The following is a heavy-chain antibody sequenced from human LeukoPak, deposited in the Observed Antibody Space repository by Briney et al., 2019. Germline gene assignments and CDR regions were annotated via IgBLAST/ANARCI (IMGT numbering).Heavy chain of an antibody. J-gene: IGHJ3*02. CDR2: IFYSGST. CDR3: ARGFAYRDYVWGSYRADGFDI. CDR1: GDSISNYC. Sequence: SETLSLTCNVSGDSISNYCWSWIRQPPGKGLEWIGCIFYSGSTNYNPSLKSRVTISVDTSKNEFSLKLSSVTAADTAVYYCARGFAYRDYVWGSYRADGFDIGGQGTMVTVSS. V-gene: IGHV4-59*01. D-gene: IGHD3-16*02.